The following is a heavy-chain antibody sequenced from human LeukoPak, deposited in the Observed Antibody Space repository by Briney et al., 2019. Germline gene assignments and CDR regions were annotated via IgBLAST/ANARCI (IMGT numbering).Heavy chain of an antibody. CDR3: ARVRVSSGSHPWYFDY. Sequence: SETLTLTCTVSGGSISSGGYYWSWIRQHPGKGLEWIGYIYYSGSTDYNPSLKSRVNISVDTSKNQFSLKLSSVTAADTAVYYCARVRVSSGSHPWYFDYWGQGTLVTVSS. CDR1: GGSISSGGYY. V-gene: IGHV4-61*08. CDR2: IYYSGST. J-gene: IGHJ4*02. D-gene: IGHD3-22*01.